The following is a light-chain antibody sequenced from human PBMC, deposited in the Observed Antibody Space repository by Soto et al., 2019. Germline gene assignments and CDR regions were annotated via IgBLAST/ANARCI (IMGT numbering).Light chain of an antibody. J-gene: IGLJ2*01. CDR2: KVY. CDR1: SSDIGGYSY. V-gene: IGLV2-14*01. Sequence: QSALTQPASVSGSTGQAITISCTGTSSDIGGYSYVSWYQQHPGKAPTLMIYKVYDRPSGVSNRFSGSKSGNTASLTISGLQAEDEADYYCTSYGSSDTLLIGEGTKLTVL. CDR3: TSYGSSDTLL.